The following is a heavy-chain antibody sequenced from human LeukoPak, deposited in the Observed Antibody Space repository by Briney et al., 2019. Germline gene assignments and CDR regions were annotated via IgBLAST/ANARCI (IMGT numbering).Heavy chain of an antibody. V-gene: IGHV4-59*01. CDR1: GASISSSY. D-gene: IGHD3-22*01. CDR3: TRGSIAYYYMDV. CDR2: IHYTGTT. J-gene: IGHJ6*03. Sequence: PSETLSLTCTVSGASISSSYWSWIRQPPGKGLEWIGYIHYTGTTNYNPSLKSRVTISVDTSKNQFSLKLSSVTAADTAAYYCTRGSIAYYYMDVWGKGTTVTISS.